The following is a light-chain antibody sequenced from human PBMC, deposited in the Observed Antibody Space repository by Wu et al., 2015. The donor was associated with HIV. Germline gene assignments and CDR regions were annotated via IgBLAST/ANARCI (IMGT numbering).Light chain of an antibody. CDR1: QGISSY. V-gene: IGKV1-9*01. CDR3: QQLSRYPFT. CDR2: AAS. J-gene: IGKJ3*01. Sequence: DIQLTQSPSFLSASIGDRVTITCRASQGISSYLVWYQQKPGKAPKLLIYAASTLQSEVPLRFSGSGSGTEFTLTVTSLQSDDFATYYCQQLSRYPFTFGPGTKVDIK.